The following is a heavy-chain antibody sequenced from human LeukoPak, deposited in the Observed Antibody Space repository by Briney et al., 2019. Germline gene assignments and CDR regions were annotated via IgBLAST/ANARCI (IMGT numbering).Heavy chain of an antibody. CDR1: GYTFTSYY. J-gene: IGHJ4*02. D-gene: IGHD3-22*01. Sequence: ASVKVSCKASGYTFTSYYMHWVRQAPGQGLEWMGWINPNSGGTNYAQKFQGRVTMTRDTSISTAYMELSRLRSDDTAVYYCARVHYYDSSGYDYWGQGTLVTVSS. V-gene: IGHV1-2*02. CDR3: ARVHYYDSSGYDY. CDR2: INPNSGGT.